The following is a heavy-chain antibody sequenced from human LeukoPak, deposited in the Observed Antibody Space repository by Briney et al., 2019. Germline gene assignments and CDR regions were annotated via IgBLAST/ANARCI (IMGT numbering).Heavy chain of an antibody. CDR2: ISYDGSNK. J-gene: IGHJ4*02. V-gene: IGHV3-30*18. Sequence: GGSLRLSCAASGFTFSSYGMHWVRQAPGKGLEWVAVISYDGSNKYYADSVKGRFTISRDNSKNTLYLQMNSLRAEDTAVYYCAKEALRYCSSTSCSNIDYWGQGTLVTVSS. CDR3: AKEALRYCSSTSCSNIDY. D-gene: IGHD2-2*01. CDR1: GFTFSSYG.